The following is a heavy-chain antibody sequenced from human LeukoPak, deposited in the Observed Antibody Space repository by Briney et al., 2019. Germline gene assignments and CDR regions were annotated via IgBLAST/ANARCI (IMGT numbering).Heavy chain of an antibody. CDR3: ARVGVVDDAFDI. CDR2: LNPNSGGT. V-gene: IGHV1-2*02. Sequence: ASVKVSCKASGYTFTDYYMHWVRQAPGQGLEWMGWLNPNSGGTNYAQKFQGRVTMTRDTSISTAYMELSRLRSDDRAVYYCARVGVVDDAFDIWGQGTMVTVSS. D-gene: IGHD3-3*01. CDR1: GYTFTDYY. J-gene: IGHJ3*02.